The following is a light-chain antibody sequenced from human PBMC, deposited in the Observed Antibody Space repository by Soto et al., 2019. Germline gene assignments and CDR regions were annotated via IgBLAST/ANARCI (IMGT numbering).Light chain of an antibody. CDR1: SSDVGGYKY. Sequence: QSALTQPASASGSPGQSITISCTGTSSDVGGYKYVSWYQQHPGKAPKLKIYEVNNRPSGVSNRFSGSKSGNTASLTISGLQAEDEADYYCSSYTSSGTGGYVFGTGTKLTVL. J-gene: IGLJ1*01. CDR2: EVN. CDR3: SSYTSSGTGGYV. V-gene: IGLV2-14*01.